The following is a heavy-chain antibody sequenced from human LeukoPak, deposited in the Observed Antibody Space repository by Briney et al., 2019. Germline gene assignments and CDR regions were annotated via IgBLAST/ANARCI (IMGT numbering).Heavy chain of an antibody. V-gene: IGHV3-23*01. J-gene: IGHJ4*02. CDR1: GFTFSDYY. CDR3: AKVGYCSGGSCWVSTCDY. Sequence: GGSLRLSCAASGFTFSDYYMSWVRQAPGKGLEWVSAISGSGGSTYYADSVKGRFTISRDNSKNTLYLQMNSLRAEDTAVYYCAKVGYCSGGSCWVSTCDYWGQGTLVTVSS. D-gene: IGHD2-15*01. CDR2: ISGSGGST.